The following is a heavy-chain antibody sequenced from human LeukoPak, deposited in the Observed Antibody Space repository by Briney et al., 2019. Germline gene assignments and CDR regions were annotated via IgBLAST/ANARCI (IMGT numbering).Heavy chain of an antibody. CDR3: AKDRGDYADFFDY. V-gene: IGHV3-23*01. Sequence: PGGSLRLSCAASGFTFSRYAMSWVPQGPGEGREWVSAICGSGDSTYYADSVKGRFTISRDNSKNTLYLRMNSLRAADTAVSYRAKDRGDYADFFDYSGQGTLVTVSS. J-gene: IGHJ4*02. CDR2: ICGSGDST. D-gene: IGHD4-17*01. CDR1: GFTFSRYA.